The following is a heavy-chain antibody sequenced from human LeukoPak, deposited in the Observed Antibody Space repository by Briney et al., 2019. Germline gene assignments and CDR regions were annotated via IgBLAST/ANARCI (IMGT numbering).Heavy chain of an antibody. J-gene: IGHJ6*03. V-gene: IGHV4-59*01. Sequence: SETLSLTCAVSGVSISRYSWSWIRRPPGKGLEWIGYIYNDGATNYNPSLKSRVTMSLDTSKNQFSLKLSSVTAADTAVYYCARVEYYDSSGYPYYYMDVWGKGTTVTVSS. CDR1: GVSISRYS. D-gene: IGHD3-22*01. CDR2: IYNDGAT. CDR3: ARVEYYDSSGYPYYYMDV.